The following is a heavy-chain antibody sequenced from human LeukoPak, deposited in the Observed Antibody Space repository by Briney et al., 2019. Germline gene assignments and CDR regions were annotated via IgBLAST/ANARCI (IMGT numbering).Heavy chain of an antibody. CDR3: ARNYGDEGAFDY. J-gene: IGHJ4*02. CDR2: ISASSSYI. V-gene: IGHV3-21*01. Sequence: PGGSLRLSCAASGFTFINYGMNWVRQAPGKGLEWVSSISASSSYIYYADSVKGRFTISRDNAKNTLYLQKSSLRDEDTPVYYCARNYGDEGAFDYWGQGTLVTVSS. CDR1: GFTFINYG. D-gene: IGHD4-17*01.